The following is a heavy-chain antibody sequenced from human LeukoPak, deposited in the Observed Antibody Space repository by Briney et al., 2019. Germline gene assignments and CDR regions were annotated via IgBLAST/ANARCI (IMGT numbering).Heavy chain of an antibody. J-gene: IGHJ6*02. D-gene: IGHD4-11*01. CDR1: GYTFTSYG. Sequence: GASVKVSFKASGYTFTSYGISWVRQAPGQGLEWMGWISAYNGNTNYAQKLQGRVTMTTDTSTSTAYMELRSLRSDDTAVYCCARDETVTSFYYYYGMDVWGQGTTVTVSS. CDR2: ISAYNGNT. V-gene: IGHV1-18*01. CDR3: ARDETVTSFYYYYGMDV.